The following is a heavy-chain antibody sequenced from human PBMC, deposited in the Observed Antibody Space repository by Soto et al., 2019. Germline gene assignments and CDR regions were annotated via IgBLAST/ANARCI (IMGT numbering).Heavy chain of an antibody. CDR1: GGSISSGYYY. CDR3: ASSSLYGMDA. V-gene: IGHV4-30-4*01. J-gene: IGHJ5*02. D-gene: IGHD2-2*02. Sequence: PSETLSLTCSVSGGSISSGYYYWSWIRQPPGKGLEWIGNIYYSGNTYYNPSLKSRLIISIDTSKNLFSLKVGSVTAADTAVYYCASSSLYGMDAWGQGTLVTVSS. CDR2: IYYSGNT.